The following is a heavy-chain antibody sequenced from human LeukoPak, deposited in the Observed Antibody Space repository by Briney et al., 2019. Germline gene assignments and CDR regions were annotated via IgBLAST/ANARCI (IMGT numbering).Heavy chain of an antibody. V-gene: IGHV1-8*01. D-gene: IGHD4-23*01. CDR1: EYTFTSYD. CDR3: ARSNYGGKRWSDP. J-gene: IGHJ5*02. CDR2: MNPNSGNT. Sequence: ASVTVSCTASEYTFTSYDINWVRQATGQGLEWMGWMNPNSGNTGYAQTFQGRVTMTRDTSISTAYVELSSLRSEDTADYFCARSNYGGKRWSDPWGQGTLVTVSS.